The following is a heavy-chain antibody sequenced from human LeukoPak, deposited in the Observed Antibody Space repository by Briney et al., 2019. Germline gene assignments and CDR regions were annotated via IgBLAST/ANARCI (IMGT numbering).Heavy chain of an antibody. CDR2: IYYSGST. J-gene: IGHJ4*02. CDR3: AGHTYYYDSSGYWHYFDH. V-gene: IGHV4-30-4*01. Sequence: PSETLSLTCTVSGGSISSGDYYWSWIRQPPGKGLEWIGYIYYSGSTYYNPSLKSRVTISVDTSKNQFSLKLSSVTAADTAVYYCAGHTYYYDSSGYWHYFDHWAREPWSPSPQ. D-gene: IGHD3-22*01. CDR1: GGSISSGDYY.